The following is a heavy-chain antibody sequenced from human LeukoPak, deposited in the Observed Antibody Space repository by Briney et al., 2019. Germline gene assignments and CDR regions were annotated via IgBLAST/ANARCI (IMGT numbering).Heavy chain of an antibody. Sequence: PSETLSLTCTVSGGSISSSSYYWGWIRQPPGKGLEWIGSIYYSGSTYYNPSLKSRVTISADTSKNQFSLKLSSVTAADTAVYYCARDLGYCSSTSCYMGAFDIWGQGTMVTVSS. CDR1: GGSISSSSYY. CDR2: IYYSGST. CDR3: ARDLGYCSSTSCYMGAFDI. V-gene: IGHV4-39*07. J-gene: IGHJ3*02. D-gene: IGHD2-2*02.